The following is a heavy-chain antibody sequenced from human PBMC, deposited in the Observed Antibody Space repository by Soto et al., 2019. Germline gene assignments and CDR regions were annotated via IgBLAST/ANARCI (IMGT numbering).Heavy chain of an antibody. Sequence: QVLLQESGPGLVKPSQTLSLTCTVSGGSISSGDYYWTWIRQHPGKGLEWIGYIYYSGSTSYNPSLESRVSISVDTSKNRFSLKLNSVTAADTAVYYCARVLSSGFYKDGNFFDYWGQGTLVTVSS. CDR3: ARVLSSGFYKDGNFFDY. J-gene: IGHJ4*02. CDR1: GGSISSGDYY. CDR2: IYYSGST. V-gene: IGHV4-31*03. D-gene: IGHD3-3*01.